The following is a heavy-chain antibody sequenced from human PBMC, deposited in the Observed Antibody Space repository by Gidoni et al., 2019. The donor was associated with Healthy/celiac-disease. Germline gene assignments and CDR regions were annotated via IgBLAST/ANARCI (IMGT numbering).Heavy chain of an antibody. J-gene: IGHJ6*02. CDR1: GFTLSSYG. D-gene: IGHD5-12*01. CDR3: ARDYTSAEWLRGLRLLGGMDV. CDR2: IWYDGSNK. Sequence: QVQLVESGGGVVQPGRSLRLSWAASGFTLSSYGMHWGRQAPGKGLEWVAVIWYDGSNKYYADSVKGRFTISRDNSKNTLYLQMNSLRAEDTAVYYCARDYTSAEWLRGLRLLGGMDVWGQGTTVTVSS. V-gene: IGHV3-33*08.